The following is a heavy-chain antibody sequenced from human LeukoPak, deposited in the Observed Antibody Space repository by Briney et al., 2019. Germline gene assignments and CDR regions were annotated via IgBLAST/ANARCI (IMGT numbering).Heavy chain of an antibody. Sequence: SETLSLTCAVYGGSFSGYYWSWIRQPPGKGLEWIGEINHSGSTNYNSSLKSRVTISVDTSKNQFSLKLSSVTAADTAVYYCAASCSGGSCYSAGWFDPWGQGTLVTVSS. J-gene: IGHJ5*02. CDR3: AASCSGGSCYSAGWFDP. V-gene: IGHV4-34*01. CDR2: INHSGST. CDR1: GGSFSGYY. D-gene: IGHD2-15*01.